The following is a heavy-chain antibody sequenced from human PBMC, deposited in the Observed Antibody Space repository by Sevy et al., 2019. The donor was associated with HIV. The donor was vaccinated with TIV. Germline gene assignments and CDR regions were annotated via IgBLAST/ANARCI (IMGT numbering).Heavy chain of an antibody. V-gene: IGHV3-30*02. CDR3: TSVLFDY. Sequence: GGSLRLSCAASGFTLSYYGMHWVRQAPGKGLEWVTFIKDDGSKRFYADSVKGRFTVSRDNSKNTMSLQINSLRAEDTAVYYCTSVLFDYWGQGALVTVSS. CDR1: GFTLSYYG. CDR2: IKDDGSKR. D-gene: IGHD3-10*01. J-gene: IGHJ4*02.